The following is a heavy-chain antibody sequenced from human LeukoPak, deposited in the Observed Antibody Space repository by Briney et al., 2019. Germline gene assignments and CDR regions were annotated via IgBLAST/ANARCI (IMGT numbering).Heavy chain of an antibody. CDR2: IYSGGTT. CDR1: GFTVSGNY. J-gene: IGHJ4*02. D-gene: IGHD6-25*01. Sequence: GGSLRLSCAVSGFTVSGNYMSWVRQAPGKGLEWVSLIYSGGTTYYADSVKGRFTISRDNSKNTLYLQMNSLRAEDTAVYYCATDIIGSGYFDYWGQGTLVTVSS. CDR3: ATDIIGSGYFDY. V-gene: IGHV3-53*01.